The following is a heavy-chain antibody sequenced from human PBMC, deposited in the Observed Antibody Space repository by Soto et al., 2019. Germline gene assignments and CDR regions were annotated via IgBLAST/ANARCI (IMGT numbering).Heavy chain of an antibody. V-gene: IGHV3-30*18. Sequence: PGGSMTLSCAAAGFTFGSYGMHWVRPAPGKGLEWVAGISYDGSKKYYGESVKGRFTISSDNSKNTLYLQMNSLRVEDTAVYYCAKAIENYSTGYYKPFYYFGVDVWGQGTTVTVSS. CDR2: ISYDGSKK. D-gene: IGHD3-22*01. CDR3: AKAIENYSTGYYKPFYYFGVDV. J-gene: IGHJ6*02. CDR1: GFTFGSYG.